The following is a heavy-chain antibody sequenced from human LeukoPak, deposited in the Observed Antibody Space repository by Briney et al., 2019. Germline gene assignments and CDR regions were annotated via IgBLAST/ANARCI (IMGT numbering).Heavy chain of an antibody. J-gene: IGHJ4*02. V-gene: IGHV3-7*01. Sequence: PGGSLRLSCAASGFTFSNYWMHWVRQAPGKGLEWVANIKQDGTEKYYVDSVKGRFTVSRDNAKNSLYLQMNSLRAEDTAVYYCARRYFDSWGQGPLVTVSS. CDR3: ARRYFDS. CDR2: IKQDGTEK. CDR1: GFTFSNYW.